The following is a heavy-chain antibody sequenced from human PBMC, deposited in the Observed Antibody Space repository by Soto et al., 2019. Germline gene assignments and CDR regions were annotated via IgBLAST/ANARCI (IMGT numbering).Heavy chain of an antibody. CDR2: INPSGGST. CDR3: ARALTTVTPGWFDP. CDR1: GDPFTSYY. D-gene: IGHD4-17*01. J-gene: IGHJ5*02. Sequence: ASVKVSCKASGDPFTSYYMHWVRHAPGQGLEWMGIINPSGGSTSYAQKFQGRVTMTRDTSTSTVYMELSSLRPEDTAVYYSARALTTVTPGWFDPWGQGTLVTVSS. V-gene: IGHV1-46*01.